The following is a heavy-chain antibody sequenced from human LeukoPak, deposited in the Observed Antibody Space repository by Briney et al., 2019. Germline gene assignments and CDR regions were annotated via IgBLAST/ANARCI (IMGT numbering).Heavy chain of an antibody. CDR1: GITLSNYG. D-gene: IGHD3-22*01. CDR3: AKRGVVIPVILVGFHKQAYYFDS. CDR2: ISDSGGST. Sequence: GGSLRLSCAVSGITLSNYGMSWVRQAPGKGLEWVAGISDSGGSTTYADSVKGRFAISRDNPKNTLFLQMNSLRVEDTAVYFSAKRGVVIPVILVGFHKQAYYFDSWGQGALVTVSS. J-gene: IGHJ4*02. V-gene: IGHV3-23*01.